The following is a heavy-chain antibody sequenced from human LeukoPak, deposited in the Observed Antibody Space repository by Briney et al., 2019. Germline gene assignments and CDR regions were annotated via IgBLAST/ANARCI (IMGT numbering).Heavy chain of an antibody. J-gene: IGHJ6*03. CDR2: VYTGGST. Sequence: PSGTLSLTCTVSGASISSGNDYWSWIRQPAGKGLEWIGRVYTGGSTNYNPSLKSRVTMSVDTSENLLSLKLSSVTAADTAVYYCARDIRQLVGYYYYYYMDVWGKGTTVTISS. D-gene: IGHD6-13*01. CDR3: ARDIRQLVGYYYYYYMDV. V-gene: IGHV4-61*02. CDR1: GASISSGNDY.